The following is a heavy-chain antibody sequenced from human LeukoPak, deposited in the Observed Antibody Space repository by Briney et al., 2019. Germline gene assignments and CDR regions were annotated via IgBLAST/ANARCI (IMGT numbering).Heavy chain of an antibody. CDR3: ARVVIYDSSGYYYDC. CDR1: GGSISSSNW. D-gene: IGHD3-22*01. Sequence: SETLSLTCAVSGGSISSSNWLSWVRQPPGKGLDWIGYIYYSENTNYNPSLKSRVTISGDTSKNPLSLKLRSVTAADAAVYYCARVVIYDSSGYYYDCWGQGTLVTVSS. CDR2: IYYSENT. V-gene: IGHV4-4*02. J-gene: IGHJ4*02.